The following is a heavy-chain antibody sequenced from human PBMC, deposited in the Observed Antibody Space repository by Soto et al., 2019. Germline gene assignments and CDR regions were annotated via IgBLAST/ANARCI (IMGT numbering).Heavy chain of an antibody. D-gene: IGHD2-2*01. CDR1: GFTFSNSR. CDR3: VKVLARGVGVPRFYFDS. Sequence: TGGSLRLSCAASGFTFSNSRMHWVRQVSGKGLEWVSRINADGTSTSYADSVKGRFTISRDNAKNTLYLHVNSLRAEDTAVYYCVKVLARGVGVPRFYFDSWGQGALVTVSS. CDR2: INADGTST. J-gene: IGHJ4*02. V-gene: IGHV3-74*01.